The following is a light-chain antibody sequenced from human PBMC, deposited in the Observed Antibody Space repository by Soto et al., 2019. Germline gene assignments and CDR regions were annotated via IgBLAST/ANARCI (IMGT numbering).Light chain of an antibody. J-gene: IGLJ3*02. CDR3: QTWGTGYWL. CDR2: LSSDGRH. Sequence: QSVLTQSPSASASLGASVKLTCTLSSGHSNYDIAWHQQQPEKGPRYLMKLSSDGRHFKGDGIPDRFSGSSSGAERYLTISSLQSEDEADYYCQTWGTGYWLFGGGTKVTVL. V-gene: IGLV4-69*01. CDR1: SGHSNYD.